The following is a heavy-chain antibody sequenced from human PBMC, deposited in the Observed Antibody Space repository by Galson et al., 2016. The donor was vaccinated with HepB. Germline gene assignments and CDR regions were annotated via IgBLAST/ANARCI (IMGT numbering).Heavy chain of an antibody. J-gene: IGHJ4*01. CDR2: INRNSGST. Sequence: SVRLSCTASGFTFSDYDIHWVRQTPGQGLTWVAPINRNSGSTYFAPRFQGRVIITRDTSFTTAYMELSSLRSDDTAVYFCARGVITGDGGCTFDFWGHGTMVTVSS. V-gene: IGHV1-2*06. D-gene: IGHD1-20*01. CDR3: ARGVITGDGGCTFDF. CDR1: GFTFSDYD.